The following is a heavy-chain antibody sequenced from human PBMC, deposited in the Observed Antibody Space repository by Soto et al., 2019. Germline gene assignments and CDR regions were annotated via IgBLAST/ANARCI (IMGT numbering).Heavy chain of an antibody. CDR3: ARDILGGAYDFWH. D-gene: IGHD3-3*01. CDR2: ITSGGST. V-gene: IGHV3-66*01. CDR1: GFTVSSVY. J-gene: IGHJ4*02. Sequence: EVQLVESGGGWVQPGGSLRLSCAASGFTVSSVYMTWVRQAPGKGLEWVSVITSGGSTYYADSVRGRFTISRDNSKNTLYLQMNSLRAEDTAVYYCARDILGGAYDFWHGGQGTLVTVSS.